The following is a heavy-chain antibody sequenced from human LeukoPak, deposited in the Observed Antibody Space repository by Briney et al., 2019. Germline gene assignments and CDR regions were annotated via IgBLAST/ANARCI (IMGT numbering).Heavy chain of an antibody. CDR2: ISAYNGNT. V-gene: IGHV1-18*01. D-gene: IGHD3-9*01. CDR3: AREFFQLTPRQNWLDP. CDR1: GYTFTSYG. J-gene: IGHJ5*02. Sequence: ASVKVSCKASGYTFTSYGISWVRQAPGQGLEWMGWISAYNGNTNYAQKLQGRVTMTTDTPTSTAYMELRSLRSDDTAVYYCAREFFQLTPRQNWLDPWGQGTLVTVSS.